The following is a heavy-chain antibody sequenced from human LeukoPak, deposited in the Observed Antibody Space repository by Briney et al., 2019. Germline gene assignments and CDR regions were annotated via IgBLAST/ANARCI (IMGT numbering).Heavy chain of an antibody. CDR3: ARRLADRYSYFDY. CDR2: IYYSGTT. D-gene: IGHD2-21*01. Sequence: SETLSLTCTVSGGSISSSSYYWGWIRQLPGKGLEWIGYIYYSGTTYYHTSLESRVTISLDTSKNQFSLKLSSVTAADTAVYYCARRLADRYSYFDYWGQGALVTVSS. V-gene: IGHV4-31*03. CDR1: GGSISSSSYY. J-gene: IGHJ4*02.